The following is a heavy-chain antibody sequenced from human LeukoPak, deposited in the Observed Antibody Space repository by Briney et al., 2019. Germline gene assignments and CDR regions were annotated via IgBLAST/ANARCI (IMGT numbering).Heavy chain of an antibody. Sequence: GGSLRLSCAASGFTFSSYSMNWVRQAPGKGLEWVSSISSSSSYIYYADSVKGRFTISRDNAKNSLYLQMNSLRAEDTAVYYCASSGDRSDDYYGMDVWGKGTTATVSS. CDR1: GFTFSSYS. CDR2: ISSSSSYI. V-gene: IGHV3-21*01. CDR3: ASSGDRSDDYYGMDV. D-gene: IGHD6-19*01. J-gene: IGHJ6*04.